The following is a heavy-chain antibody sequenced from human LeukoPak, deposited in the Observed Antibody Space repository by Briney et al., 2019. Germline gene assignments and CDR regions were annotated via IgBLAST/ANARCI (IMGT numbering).Heavy chain of an antibody. V-gene: IGHV3-66*01. CDR1: GFTVSSNY. CDR3: ARAHDRGYYYGFDY. D-gene: IGHD3-22*01. J-gene: IGHJ4*02. CDR2: IYSAGNT. Sequence: GGSLRLSCAASGFTVSSNYMSWVRQAPGKGLEWVSVIYSAGNTYYADSVQGRFTMSRENPEDTLYLQMNSLRAEDTAVYYCARAHDRGYYYGFDYWGQGTLVTVSS.